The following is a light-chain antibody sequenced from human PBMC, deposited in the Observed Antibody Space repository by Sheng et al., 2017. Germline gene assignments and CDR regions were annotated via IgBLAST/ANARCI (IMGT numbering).Light chain of an antibody. CDR3: QQYYTHPLT. Sequence: DIVMTQSPDSLAVSLGERATINCKSGRSILYSSNNKNYLAWYQQKQGQPPKLLIYWASTRESGVPDRFSGSGSGTDFTLTISSLQAEDVAVYYCQQYYTHPLTFGGGTKVEIK. J-gene: IGKJ4*01. CDR2: WAS. CDR1: RSILYSSNNKNY. V-gene: IGKV4-1*01.